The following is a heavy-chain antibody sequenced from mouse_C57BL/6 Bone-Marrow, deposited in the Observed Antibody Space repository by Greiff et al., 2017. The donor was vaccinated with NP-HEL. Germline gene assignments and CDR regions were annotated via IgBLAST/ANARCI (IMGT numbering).Heavy chain of an antibody. CDR1: GFSLTSYG. CDR3: ASVITTVVAEGYYAMDY. D-gene: IGHD1-1*01. Sequence: VQLQQSGPGLVAPSQSLSITCTVSGFSLTSYGVDWVRQSPGKGLEWLGVIWGVGSTNYNSALKSRLSISKDNSKSQVILKMNSLQTDETAMYYCASVITTVVAEGYYAMDYWGQGTSVTVSS. J-gene: IGHJ4*01. V-gene: IGHV2-6*01. CDR2: IWGVGST.